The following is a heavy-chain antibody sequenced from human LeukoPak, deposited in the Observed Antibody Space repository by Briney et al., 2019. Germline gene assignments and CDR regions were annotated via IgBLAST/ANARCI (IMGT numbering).Heavy chain of an antibody. CDR1: GYTFTGYY. Sequence: ASVKVSCTASGYTFTGYYMHWVRQAPGQGLEWMGRTNPNSGGTNYAQKFQGRVTMTRDTSISTAYMELSRLRSDDTAVYYCAILPDQGYYYGSGSLDYWGQGTLVTVSS. V-gene: IGHV1-2*06. D-gene: IGHD3-10*01. J-gene: IGHJ4*02. CDR3: AILPDQGYYYGSGSLDY. CDR2: TNPNSGGT.